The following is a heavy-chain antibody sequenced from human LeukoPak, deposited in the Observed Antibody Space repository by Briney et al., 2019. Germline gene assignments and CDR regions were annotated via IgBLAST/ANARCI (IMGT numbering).Heavy chain of an antibody. CDR2: IIPILGIA. J-gene: IGHJ4*02. CDR3: ARDLVVVTANRYYFDY. D-gene: IGHD2-21*02. CDR1: GGTFSSYA. V-gene: IGHV1-69*04. Sequence: SVKVSCKASGGTFSSYAISWVRQAPGQGLEWMGRIIPILGIANYAQKFQGRVTITADKSTSTAYMELSSLRSEDMAVYYCARDLVVVTANRYYFDYWGQGTLVTVSS.